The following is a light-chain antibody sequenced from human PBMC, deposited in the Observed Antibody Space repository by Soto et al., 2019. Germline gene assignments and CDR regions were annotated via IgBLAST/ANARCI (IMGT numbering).Light chain of an antibody. CDR1: SSNIGSNY. J-gene: IGLJ1*01. V-gene: IGLV1-44*01. CDR2: SDD. CDR3: AAWNDNPNGPGYV. Sequence: QSVLTQPPSASGTPGQRVTISCSGSSSNIGSNYVNWYQHLPGTAPKLLIYSDDQRPSGVPDRFSASKSGTSASLAISGLQSEDEADYFCAAWNDNPNGPGYVFGTGTKLTVL.